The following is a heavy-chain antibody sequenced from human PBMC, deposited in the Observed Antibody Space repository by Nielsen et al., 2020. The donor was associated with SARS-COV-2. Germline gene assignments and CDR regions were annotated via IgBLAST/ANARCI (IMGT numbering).Heavy chain of an antibody. CDR2: ISYSGNT. J-gene: IGHJ4*02. V-gene: IGHV4-59*08. Sequence: GSLRLSCTVSGASITTDYWNWVRQPPGKGLEWIGYISYSGNTNYNPSLKSRVTISVDTSKNQFSLKLTSVTAADTALYYCARPGGNTPYDFWGPGTRVTVSS. D-gene: IGHD4-23*01. CDR1: GASITTDY. CDR3: ARPGGNTPYDF.